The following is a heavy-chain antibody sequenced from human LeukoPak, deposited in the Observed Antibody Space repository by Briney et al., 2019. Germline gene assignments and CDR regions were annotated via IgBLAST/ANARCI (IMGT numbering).Heavy chain of an antibody. J-gene: IGHJ4*02. CDR2: MNPNSGNT. Sequence: RASVKVSCKASGYTFTSYDINGVRQATGQGLEWMGWMNPNSGNTGYAQKFQGRVTITRNTSISTAYMELRSLRSDDTAVYYCARSIAARHRLDYWGQGTLVTVSS. CDR3: ARSIAARHRLDY. D-gene: IGHD6-6*01. CDR1: GYTFTSYD. V-gene: IGHV1-8*03.